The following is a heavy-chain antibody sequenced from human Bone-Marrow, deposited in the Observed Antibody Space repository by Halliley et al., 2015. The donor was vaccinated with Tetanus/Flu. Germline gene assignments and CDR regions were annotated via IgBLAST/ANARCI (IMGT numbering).Heavy chain of an antibody. CDR1: GGSISSYY. V-gene: IGHV4-59*01. J-gene: IGHJ4*02. D-gene: IGHD2-15*01. CDR2: IYYSGST. Sequence: LRLSCTVSGGSISSYYWSWIRQPPGKGLEWIGYIYYSGSTNYNPSLKSRVTISLDTSKNQFSLKLNSVTAADTAVYYCARSHGAYCSGGNCYSGLDYWGQGTLVTVSS. CDR3: ARSHGAYCSGGNCYSGLDY.